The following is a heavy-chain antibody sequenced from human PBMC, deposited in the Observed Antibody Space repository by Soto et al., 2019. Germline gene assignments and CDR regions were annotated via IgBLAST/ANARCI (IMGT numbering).Heavy chain of an antibody. Sequence: EVQLLESGGGLVQPGGSLRLSCAASGFTFSSYAMSWVRQAPGKGLEWVSAISGSGGSTYYADSVKGRFTISRDTSKNTLYLQMNSLRAEDTAVYYCAKAEEGYYDFWSGYYSWDYWGQGTLVTVSS. CDR2: ISGSGGST. CDR1: GFTFSSYA. J-gene: IGHJ4*02. D-gene: IGHD3-3*01. CDR3: AKAEEGYYDFWSGYYSWDY. V-gene: IGHV3-23*01.